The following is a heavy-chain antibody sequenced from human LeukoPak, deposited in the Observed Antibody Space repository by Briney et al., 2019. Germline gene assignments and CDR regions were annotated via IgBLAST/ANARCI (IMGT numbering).Heavy chain of an antibody. CDR2: IIPILGMA. Sequence: ASVKVSCKASGGTFSSYTISWVRQAPGRGLEWMGRIIPILGMANYAQKFQGRVTITADKSTSTAYMELSSLRSEDTAVYYCARGGSGSYDAFDIWGQGTMVTVSS. CDR1: GGTFSSYT. V-gene: IGHV1-69*02. J-gene: IGHJ3*02. CDR3: ARGGSGSYDAFDI. D-gene: IGHD1-26*01.